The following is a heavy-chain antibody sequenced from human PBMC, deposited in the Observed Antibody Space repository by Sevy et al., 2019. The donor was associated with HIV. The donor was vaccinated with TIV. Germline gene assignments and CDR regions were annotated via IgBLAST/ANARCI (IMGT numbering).Heavy chain of an antibody. CDR2: INPNSGGT. D-gene: IGHD6-13*01. CDR3: ARGPTLAAAGKLYYFDF. V-gene: IGHV1-2*02. Sequence: ASVKVYCKASGYTFTGYYMNWVRQAPGQGLEWMGWINPNSGGTNYAQKFQGRVTMTRDTSISTAYMELSRLRSDDTAVYYCARGPTLAAAGKLYYFDFWGQGTLVTVSS. J-gene: IGHJ4*02. CDR1: GYTFTGYY.